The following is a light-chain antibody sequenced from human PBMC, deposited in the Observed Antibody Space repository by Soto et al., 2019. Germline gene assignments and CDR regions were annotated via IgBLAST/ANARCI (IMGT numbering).Light chain of an antibody. CDR3: QQYNSHWT. CDR1: QSIRSW. CDR2: KAS. Sequence: DIQMTQSPSTLSASVGDRVNITCRASQSIRSWLAWYQQKPGKAPKLLIYKASSSKSGVPSRFSGSGSGTEFTLTISSLQPDDFATYYCQQYNSHWTFCQGTKLEIK. J-gene: IGKJ1*01. V-gene: IGKV1-5*03.